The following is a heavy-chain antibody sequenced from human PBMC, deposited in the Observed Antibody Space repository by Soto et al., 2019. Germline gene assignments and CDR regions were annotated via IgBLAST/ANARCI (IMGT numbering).Heavy chain of an antibody. V-gene: IGHV4-59*01. CDR1: GGSISSYY. CDR2: IYYSGST. Sequence: QVQLQESGPGLVKPSETLSLTCTVSGGSISSYYWSWIRQPPGKGLEWIGYIYYSGSTNYNPSLKSRFTISVDTSKNQFSLKLSSVTAADTAVYYCARTWELRGVTYFDYWGQGPLVTVSS. J-gene: IGHJ4*02. CDR3: ARTWELRGVTYFDY. D-gene: IGHD1-26*01.